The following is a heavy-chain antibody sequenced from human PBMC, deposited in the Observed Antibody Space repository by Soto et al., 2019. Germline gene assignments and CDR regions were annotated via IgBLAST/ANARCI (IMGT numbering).Heavy chain of an antibody. Sequence: ASVKFSCKASGYTFTGYYIHWVRQAPGQGLEWMGWINPNSGGTNYAQKFQGRVTMTRDTSISTAYMELSRLRSDDTAVYYCVSQLPNSYDGTGYYPFDYWGQGTLVTVSS. CDR1: GYTFTGYY. V-gene: IGHV1-2*02. J-gene: IGHJ4*02. D-gene: IGHD3-22*01. CDR2: INPNSGGT. CDR3: VSQLPNSYDGTGYYPFDY.